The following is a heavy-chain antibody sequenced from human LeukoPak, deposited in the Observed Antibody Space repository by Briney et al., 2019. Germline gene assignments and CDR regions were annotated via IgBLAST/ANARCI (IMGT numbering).Heavy chain of an antibody. D-gene: IGHD6-19*01. CDR1: GFTVSSYH. J-gene: IGHJ4*02. CDR3: ARGTHSGWPFDY. Sequence: GGSLRLSCAASGFTVSSYHMSWVRQAPGKGLEWVSVIYSDGSTYYADSVRGGFTISRDNSKNTLYLQMNSLRAEDTAVYYCARGTHSGWPFDYWGQGTLVTVSS. V-gene: IGHV3-66*01. CDR2: IYSDGST.